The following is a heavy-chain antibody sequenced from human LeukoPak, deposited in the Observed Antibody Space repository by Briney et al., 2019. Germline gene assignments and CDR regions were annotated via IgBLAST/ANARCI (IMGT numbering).Heavy chain of an antibody. D-gene: IGHD1-1*01. V-gene: IGHV4-30-2*01. CDR3: ARVNGGTEEYYFDY. CDR2: IYHSGST. J-gene: IGHJ4*02. CDR1: GGSISSGGYS. Sequence: SETLSLTCAVSGGSISSGGYSWGWIRQPPGKGLEWIGYIYHSGSTYYNPSLKSRVTISVDRSKNQFSLKLSSVTAADTAVYYCARVNGGTEEYYFDYWGQGTLVTVSS.